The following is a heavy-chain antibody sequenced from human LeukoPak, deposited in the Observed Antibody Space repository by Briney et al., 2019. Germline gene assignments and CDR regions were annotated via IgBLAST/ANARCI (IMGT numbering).Heavy chain of an antibody. J-gene: IGHJ5*02. Sequence: SETLSLTCTVSGGSISSSSYYWGWIRQPPGKGLEWIGSIYYSGSTYYNPSLKSRVTISVDTSKNQFSLKLSSVTAADTAVYYCARRRRIGLIGWFDPWGQGTLVTVSS. V-gene: IGHV4-39*01. CDR2: IYYSGST. D-gene: IGHD3-3*01. CDR3: ARRRRIGLIGWFDP. CDR1: GGSISSSSYY.